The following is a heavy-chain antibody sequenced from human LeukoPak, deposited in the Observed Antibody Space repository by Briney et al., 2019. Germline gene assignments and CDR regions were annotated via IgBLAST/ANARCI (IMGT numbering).Heavy chain of an antibody. Sequence: GESLKISCKGSGYSFTSYWIDWVRQMPGKGLEWMGIIYPGDSDTRYSPSFQGQVTISADKSISTAYLQWSSLKASDTAMYYCAGSYDILTGYLNWFDPWGQGTLVTVSS. D-gene: IGHD3-9*01. CDR2: IYPGDSDT. V-gene: IGHV5-51*01. J-gene: IGHJ5*02. CDR3: AGSYDILTGYLNWFDP. CDR1: GYSFTSYW.